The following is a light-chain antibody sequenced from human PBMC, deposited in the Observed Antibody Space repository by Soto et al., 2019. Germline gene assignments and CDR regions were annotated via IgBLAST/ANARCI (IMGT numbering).Light chain of an antibody. CDR2: DAS. Sequence: EIVLTQSPATLSLSPGERATLSCRASQSVSSYLAWYQQKPGQAPRLLIYDASNRATGIPARFSGSGSGTDFTLTVSNLEHEDFAVYYCQQVSNWPWGVTFSQGTRLLIK. V-gene: IGKV3-11*01. CDR3: QQVSNWPWGVT. CDR1: QSVSSY. J-gene: IGKJ5*01.